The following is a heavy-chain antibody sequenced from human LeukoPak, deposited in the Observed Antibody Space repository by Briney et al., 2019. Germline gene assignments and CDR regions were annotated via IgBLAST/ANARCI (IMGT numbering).Heavy chain of an antibody. CDR3: AMTNGGGSWYSDL. Sequence: ASVKVSCKASGGTFSNCAIHWVRQAPGQGLEWMGGVIPIFGAGNHAQRFQDRITLTADASTTTGYMELSSLRSEDTAMYYCAMTNGGGSWYSDLWGRGTLITVSS. CDR1: GGTFSNCA. V-gene: IGHV1-69*13. J-gene: IGHJ2*01. CDR2: VIPIFGAG. D-gene: IGHD2-21*01.